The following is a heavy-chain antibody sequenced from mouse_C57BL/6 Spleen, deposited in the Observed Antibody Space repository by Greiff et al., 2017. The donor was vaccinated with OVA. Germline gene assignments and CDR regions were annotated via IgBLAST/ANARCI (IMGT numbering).Heavy chain of an antibody. J-gene: IGHJ3*01. D-gene: IGHD1-1*01. V-gene: IGHV1-54*01. Sequence: VKLVESGAELVRPGTSVKVSCKASGYAFTNYLIEWVKQRPGQGLEWIGVINPGSGGTNYNQKFKGKATLTADKSSSTAYMQLSSLTSEDSAVYFCAREGFITTVVARGGFAYWGQGTLVTVSA. CDR1: GYAFTNYL. CDR2: INPGSGGT. CDR3: AREGFITTVVARGGFAY.